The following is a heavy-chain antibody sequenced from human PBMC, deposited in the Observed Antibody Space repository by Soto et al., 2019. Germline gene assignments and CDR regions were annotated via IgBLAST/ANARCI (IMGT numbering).Heavy chain of an antibody. D-gene: IGHD3-3*02. Sequence: QVQLVQSGAEVKKPGSSVKVSCKTSGGTFRTSAISWVRQAPGQGLEWMGGIMPVFSTPAYAQKFQGRVTITADESTGTAYMELSSLRSEDTAVYYCARDKDRQQLGGNYYYIMDVWGQGTTVTVSS. CDR2: IMPVFSTP. CDR1: GGTFRTSA. J-gene: IGHJ6*01. CDR3: ARDKDRQQLGGNYYYIMDV. V-gene: IGHV1-69*12.